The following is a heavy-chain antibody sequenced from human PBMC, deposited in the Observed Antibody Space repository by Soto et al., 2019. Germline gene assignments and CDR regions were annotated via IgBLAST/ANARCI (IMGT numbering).Heavy chain of an antibody. CDR2: INPNSGGT. V-gene: IGHV1-2*02. CDR1: GYTFTGYY. Sequence: ASLKGSCTASGYTFTGYYMQCVRQAPGQGLEWMGWINPNSGGTNYAQKFQGRVTMTRDTSISTAYMELSSLRSDDTATYYCAHLNTRGYYFDYWGQGALVTVSS. J-gene: IGHJ4*02. CDR3: AHLNTRGYYFDY.